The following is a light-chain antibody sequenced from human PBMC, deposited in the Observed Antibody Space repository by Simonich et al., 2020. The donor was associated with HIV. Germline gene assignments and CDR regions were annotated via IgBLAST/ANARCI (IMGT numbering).Light chain of an antibody. V-gene: IGKV4-1*01. J-gene: IGKJ1*01. Sequence: DIVMTQSPDSLAVSLGERATINCKSSQNVLYSSNNKNYLVWYQQKPGQPPKLLIYWASTRESGVPDRFSGSGSGTDFTLTISSLQAEDVAVYYCQQYYSTPQTFGQGTKVEIK. CDR3: QQYYSTPQT. CDR2: WAS. CDR1: QNVLYSSNNKNY.